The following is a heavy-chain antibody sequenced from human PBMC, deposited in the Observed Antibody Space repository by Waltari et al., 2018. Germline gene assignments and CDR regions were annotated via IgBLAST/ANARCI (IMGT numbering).Heavy chain of an antibody. CDR2: IQYDGSKK. V-gene: IGHV3-30*02. J-gene: IGHJ3*01. Sequence: QVHLVESGGRVVPPGGSLGLSFSSSVFTVSFFGMHWVRQAPGKGLEWVSYIQYDGSKKYYADSVKGRFTIFRDNSKNALYLQMNSLRSEDTALYYCAKVLDFWSDYSNAFDVWGQGTLVSVSS. CDR3: AKVLDFWSDYSNAFDV. D-gene: IGHD3-3*01. CDR1: VFTVSFFG.